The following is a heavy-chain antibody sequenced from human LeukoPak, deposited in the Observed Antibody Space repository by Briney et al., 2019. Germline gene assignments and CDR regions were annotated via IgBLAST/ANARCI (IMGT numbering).Heavy chain of an antibody. CDR2: INHSGST. D-gene: IGHD3-3*01. J-gene: IGHJ4*02. V-gene: IGHV4-34*01. CDR1: GGSISSYY. CDR3: ARSTYYDFWRIDY. Sequence: SETLSPTCTASGGSISSYYWSWIRQPPGKGLEWIGEINHSGSTNYNPSLKSRVTISVDTSKNQFSLKLSSVTAADTAVYYCARSTYYDFWRIDYWGQGTLVTVSS.